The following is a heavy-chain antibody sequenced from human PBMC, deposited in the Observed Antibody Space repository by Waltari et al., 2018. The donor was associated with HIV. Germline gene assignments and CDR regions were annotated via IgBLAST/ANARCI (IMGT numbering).Heavy chain of an antibody. J-gene: IGHJ4*02. Sequence: QVQLVESGGGVVQPGWSPRLSCAASGFSFSDFGINWVRQAPGKGLEWVAGSWYDGSNKEYGDSVKGRFTISRDNSKDTVFLQMNDVRVEDTAVYYCARVDADMLGYIDHWGQGTLVTVSS. V-gene: IGHV3-33*01. CDR2: SWYDGSNK. D-gene: IGHD3-10*02. CDR3: ARVDADMLGYIDH. CDR1: GFSFSDFG.